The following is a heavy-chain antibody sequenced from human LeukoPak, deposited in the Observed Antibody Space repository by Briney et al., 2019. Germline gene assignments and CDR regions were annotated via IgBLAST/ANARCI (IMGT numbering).Heavy chain of an antibody. V-gene: IGHV5-51*01. CDR3: ARHSSVAGTSGCSDS. Sequence: GESLKISCKGSGYSFTSYWIDWVRQMPGKGLEWMGIINPGDSDIRYSPSFQGQVTISVDKSISTAYLQWSSLSDTDTAMYYCARHSSVAGTSGCSDSWGQGTLVTVSS. CDR2: INPGDSDI. CDR1: GYSFTSYW. J-gene: IGHJ5*01. D-gene: IGHD6-19*01.